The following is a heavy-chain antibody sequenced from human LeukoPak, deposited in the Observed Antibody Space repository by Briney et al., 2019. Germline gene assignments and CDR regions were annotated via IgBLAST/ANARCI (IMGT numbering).Heavy chain of an antibody. D-gene: IGHD3-10*01. Sequence: SVKVSCKASGGTFSSYAISWVRQAPGQGLEWMGRIIPILGIANYAQKFQGRVTITADKSASTAYMELSSLRSEDTAVYYCARGVMVRGGGYGMDVWGQGTTVTVSS. J-gene: IGHJ6*02. CDR1: GGTFSSYA. CDR2: IIPILGIA. V-gene: IGHV1-69*04. CDR3: ARGVMVRGGGYGMDV.